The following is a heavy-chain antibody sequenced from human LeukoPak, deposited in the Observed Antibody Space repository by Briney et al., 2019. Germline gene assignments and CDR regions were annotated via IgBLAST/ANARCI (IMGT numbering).Heavy chain of an antibody. CDR1: GFTFSSYG. J-gene: IGHJ4*02. CDR3: AILGIAVAGTGY. CDR2: IRYDGSNK. Sequence: PGGSLRLSCAASGFTFSSYGMHWVRQAPGKGLEWVAFIRYDGSNKYYADSVKGRFTISRDNSKNTLYLQMNSLRAEDTAVYYCAILGIAVAGTGYWGQGTLVTVSS. D-gene: IGHD6-19*01. V-gene: IGHV3-30*02.